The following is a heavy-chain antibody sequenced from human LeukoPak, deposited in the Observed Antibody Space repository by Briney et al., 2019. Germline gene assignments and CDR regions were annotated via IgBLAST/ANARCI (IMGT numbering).Heavy chain of an antibody. J-gene: IGHJ4*02. CDR3: ARDGYSGNDGL. V-gene: IGHV4-59*01. D-gene: IGHD5-12*01. CDR2: IYHSGST. CDR1: GGSISSYY. Sequence: SETLSLTCTVSGGSISSYYWSWIRQPPGKGLEWIGYIYHSGSTNYNPSLTSRVTISVDTSKNQFSLKLSSVTAADTAVYYCARDGYSGNDGLWGQGTLVTVSS.